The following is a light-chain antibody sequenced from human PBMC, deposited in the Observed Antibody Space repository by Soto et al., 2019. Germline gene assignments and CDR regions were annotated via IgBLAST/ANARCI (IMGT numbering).Light chain of an antibody. CDR2: DAS. Sequence: MYNSPFSLSSSEGDRVTITCQASQDISNYLNWYRQKPGKAPKLLIYDASNLKTGVPSRFSGSGSGTDFTFPICSLQPEDIGTYCCVQYDNLPRFGQGTRLEIK. V-gene: IGKV1-33*01. CDR3: VQYDNLPR. J-gene: IGKJ5*01. CDR1: QDISNY.